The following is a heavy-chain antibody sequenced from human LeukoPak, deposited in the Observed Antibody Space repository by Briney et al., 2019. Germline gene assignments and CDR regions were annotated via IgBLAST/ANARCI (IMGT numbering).Heavy chain of an antibody. J-gene: IGHJ4*02. D-gene: IGHD3-22*01. V-gene: IGHV3-30*03. CDR2: ISYDGSNY. Sequence: KPGRSLRLSCAASGFTFSTYGMHWVRQAPGKGLEWVAVISYDGSNYYYADSVKGRFTISRDNSKNTLYLQMNSLRAEDTAVYYCARTYYGSTGYYGWEYYFDYWGQGTLVTVSS. CDR3: ARTYYGSTGYYGWEYYFDY. CDR1: GFTFSTYG.